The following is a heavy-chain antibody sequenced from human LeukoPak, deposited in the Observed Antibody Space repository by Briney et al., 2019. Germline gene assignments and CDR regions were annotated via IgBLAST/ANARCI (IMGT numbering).Heavy chain of an antibody. V-gene: IGHV3-30*02. J-gene: IGHJ6*03. CDR2: IRYDGSDK. CDR3: AKNGGKLHSYYMDV. CDR1: GFSFSDYW. D-gene: IGHD4-23*01. Sequence: GGSLRLSCAASGFSFSDYWMSWLRQAPGKGLQWVTLIRYDGSDKYYADSVKGRFTISRDNTKNTLYLQMNSLRPEDTAVYYCAKNGGKLHSYYMDVWGKGTTVTISS.